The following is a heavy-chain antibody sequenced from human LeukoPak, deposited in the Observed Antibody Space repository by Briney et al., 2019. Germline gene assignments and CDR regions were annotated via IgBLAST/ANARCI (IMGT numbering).Heavy chain of an antibody. CDR3: ARAGPENLNWRYYIDF. J-gene: IGHJ4*02. D-gene: IGHD1-1*01. V-gene: IGHV4-59*01. CDR1: GFTFSDFA. Sequence: LRLSCAASGFTFSDFAMSWVRQAPGKGLEWIGYISHTGETNYNPSLKSRVTISLDKSNNQFSLRLTSVTAADTAVYYCARAGPENLNWRYYIDFRGQGILVTVSS. CDR2: ISHTGET.